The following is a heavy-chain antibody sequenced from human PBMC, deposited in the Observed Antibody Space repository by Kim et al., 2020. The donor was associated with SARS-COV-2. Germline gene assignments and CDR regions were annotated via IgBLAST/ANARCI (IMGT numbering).Heavy chain of an antibody. V-gene: IGHV4-39*01. D-gene: IGHD6-13*01. CDR3: ARRGVAAARTVDY. Sequence: YNPSLKSRVTISVDTSKNQFSLKLSSVTAADTAVYYCARRGVAAARTVDYWGQGTLVTVSS. J-gene: IGHJ4*02.